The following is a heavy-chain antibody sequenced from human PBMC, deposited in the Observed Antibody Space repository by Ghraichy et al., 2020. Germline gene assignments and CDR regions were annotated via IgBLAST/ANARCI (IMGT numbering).Heavy chain of an antibody. CDR2: IHFDGRSK. V-gene: IGHV3-30*02. CDR3: TRDPPGTSHGSGSYGDF. Sequence: SCAASGFTFSTYDMHWVRQAPGKGLEWVAFIHFDGRSKYYADSVKGRFTISRDNSKYTLCLQMDSLQSEDAAVYYCTRDPPGTSHGSGSYGDFWGQGTLVTVSS. CDR1: GFTFSTYD. D-gene: IGHD3-10*01. J-gene: IGHJ4*02.